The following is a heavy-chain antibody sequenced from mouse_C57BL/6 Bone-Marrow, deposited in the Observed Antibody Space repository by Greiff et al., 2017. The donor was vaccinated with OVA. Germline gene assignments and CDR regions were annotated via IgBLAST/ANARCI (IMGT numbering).Heavy chain of an antibody. J-gene: IGHJ4*01. V-gene: IGHV1-18*01. CDR2: INPNNGGT. CDR1: GYTFTDYN. CDR3: ARYPLYYYGSSPYAMDY. Sequence: EVQLQQSGPELVKPGASVKIPCKASGYTFTDYNMDWVKQSHGKSLEWIGDINPNNGGTIYNQKFKGKATLTVDKSSSTAYMELRSLTSEDTAVYYCARYPLYYYGSSPYAMDYWGQGTSVTVSS. D-gene: IGHD1-1*01.